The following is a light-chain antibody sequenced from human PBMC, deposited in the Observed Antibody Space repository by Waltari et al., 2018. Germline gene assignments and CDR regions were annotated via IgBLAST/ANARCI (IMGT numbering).Light chain of an antibody. Sequence: DIQMTQSPSSLSASVGDSVTITCRASERISTYLIWYQHKPGKAPRLLIYGASTWPSGVPSRFSGSGSGTDFTLTISSLQPEDFAAYYCQQSYTTPLTFGGGTNVEIK. J-gene: IGKJ4*01. V-gene: IGKV1-39*01. CDR1: ERISTY. CDR2: GAS. CDR3: QQSYTTPLT.